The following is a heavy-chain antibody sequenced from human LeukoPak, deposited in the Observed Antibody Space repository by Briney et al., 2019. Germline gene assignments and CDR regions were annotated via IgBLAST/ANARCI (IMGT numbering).Heavy chain of an antibody. Sequence: SETLSLTCAVYGGSFSGYYWSWIRQPPGKGLEWMGEINHSGSTNYNPSLKSRVTISVDTSKNQFSLKLSSVTAADTAVYYCARGRRGYSYGPRGETLDYWGQGTLVTVSS. V-gene: IGHV4-34*01. CDR3: ARGRRGYSYGPRGETLDY. CDR1: GGSFSGYY. J-gene: IGHJ4*02. D-gene: IGHD5-18*01. CDR2: INHSGST.